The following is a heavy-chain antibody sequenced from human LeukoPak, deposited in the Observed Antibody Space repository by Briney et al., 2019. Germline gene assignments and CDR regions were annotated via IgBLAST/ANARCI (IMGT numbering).Heavy chain of an antibody. CDR3: ARLVRKTSSGLNDVFDI. J-gene: IGHJ3*02. V-gene: IGHV4-39*07. CDR2: IYYSGNT. Sequence: PSETLSLTCTVSGGSIRSTSYYWGWIRQPPGKGLEWIGSIYYSGNTYYNPSLKSRVTISIDTSKNQFSLKLSSVTAADTAVYYCARLVRKTSSGLNDVFDIWGQGTMVTVSS. CDR1: GGSIRSTSYY. D-gene: IGHD3-22*01.